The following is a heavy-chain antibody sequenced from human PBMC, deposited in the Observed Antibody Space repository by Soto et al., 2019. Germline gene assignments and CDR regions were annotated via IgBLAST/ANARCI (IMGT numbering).Heavy chain of an antibody. Sequence: SETLSLTCTVSGGSISSGGYYWTWIRQHPGKGLEWIGYNYYSGITYYNPSLKSRVTISLDTSKNQFSLKLSSVTAADTAVYYCARGSSIAGLYYGMDVWGQGTSVTVSS. CDR3: ARGSSIAGLYYGMDV. D-gene: IGHD6-6*01. CDR1: GGSISSGGYY. J-gene: IGHJ6*02. CDR2: NYYSGIT. V-gene: IGHV4-31*03.